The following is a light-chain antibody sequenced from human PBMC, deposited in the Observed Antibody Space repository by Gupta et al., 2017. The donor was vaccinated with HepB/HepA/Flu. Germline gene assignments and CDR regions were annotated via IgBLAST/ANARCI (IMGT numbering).Light chain of an antibody. CDR1: TPNIGNNY. V-gene: IGLV1-47*01. CDR3: AAWDDNLCVV. CDR2: RNN. Sequence: QSVLTQPPSASGTPGQRVTISCSGSTPNIGNNYVYWYQQFPGTAHKLLIYRNNQRPSGVPSRVSGSKSGTSASLAISVLRSEDETDYYYAAWDDNLCVVFGGGTELTVL. J-gene: IGLJ2*01.